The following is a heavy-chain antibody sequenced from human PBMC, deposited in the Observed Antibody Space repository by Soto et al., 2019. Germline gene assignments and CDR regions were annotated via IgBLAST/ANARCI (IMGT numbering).Heavy chain of an antibody. CDR2: ISYDGGNT. CDR1: GFTFSSYG. Sequence: QVQLVESGGGVVQPGRSLRLSCAASGFTFSSYGIHWVRQTPGKGLEWVAFISYDGGNTFYADSVKGRFTISRDNSKNNLFLQMNSLRAEDTAVYYCAKVMITFGGSRYGLDVWGQGTTVTVSS. V-gene: IGHV3-30*18. CDR3: AKVMITFGGSRYGLDV. D-gene: IGHD3-16*01. J-gene: IGHJ6*02.